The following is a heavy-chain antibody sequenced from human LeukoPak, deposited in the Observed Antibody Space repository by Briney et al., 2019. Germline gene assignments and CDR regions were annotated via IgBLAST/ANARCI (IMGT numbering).Heavy chain of an antibody. CDR1: GGTFSSYA. Sequence: SVTVSCKASGGTFSSYAISWVRQAPGQGLEWMGRIIPILGIANYAQKFQGRVTITADKSTSTAYMELSSLRSEDTAVYYCARALLWFGEDNWFDPWGQGTLVTVSS. D-gene: IGHD3-10*01. CDR3: ARALLWFGEDNWFDP. V-gene: IGHV1-69*04. J-gene: IGHJ5*02. CDR2: IIPILGIA.